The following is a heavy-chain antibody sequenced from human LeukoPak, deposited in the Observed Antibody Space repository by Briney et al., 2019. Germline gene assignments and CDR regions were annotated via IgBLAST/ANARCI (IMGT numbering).Heavy chain of an antibody. V-gene: IGHV3-23*01. CDR1: GFTFSIYA. Sequence: GGSLRLSCVGSGFTFSIYAMSWVRQAPGKGLEWVSVVSGNGVTTHYADSVKGRFTISRDNSKNTLYLQLNRLTAEDTAVYYCARVLFWCADYWGQGTLVTVSS. J-gene: IGHJ4*02. D-gene: IGHD2-21*01. CDR2: VSGNGVTT. CDR3: ARVLFWCADY.